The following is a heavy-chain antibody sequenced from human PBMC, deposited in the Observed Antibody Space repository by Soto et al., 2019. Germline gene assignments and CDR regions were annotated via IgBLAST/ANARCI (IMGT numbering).Heavy chain of an antibody. CDR3: AREATTGYLDY. J-gene: IGHJ4*02. Sequence: GASVKVSCKPSGYSFSAHYIFWVRQAPGQGLEWMGWMHPSSGGTNFAQEFEGRVTLTRDTSLSTAYMELSGLKSDDTAVYYCAREATTGYLDYWGQGTLVTVS. CDR1: GYSFSAHY. CDR2: MHPSSGGT. V-gene: IGHV1-2*02. D-gene: IGHD4-4*01.